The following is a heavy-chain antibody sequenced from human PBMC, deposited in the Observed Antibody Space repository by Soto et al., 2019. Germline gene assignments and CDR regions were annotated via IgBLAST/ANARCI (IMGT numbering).Heavy chain of an antibody. Sequence: SETLSLTCTVSGGSISSYYWSWIRQPPGKGLEWIGYIYYSGSTNYNPSLKSRVTISVDTSKHQFSLKLSSVTAADTAVYSCARHSAARQYFQHWGQGTLVTVSS. V-gene: IGHV4-59*08. D-gene: IGHD6-6*01. CDR1: GGSISSYY. CDR2: IYYSGST. J-gene: IGHJ1*01. CDR3: ARHSAARQYFQH.